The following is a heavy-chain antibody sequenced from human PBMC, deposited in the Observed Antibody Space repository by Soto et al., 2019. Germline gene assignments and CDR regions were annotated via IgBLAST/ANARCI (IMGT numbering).Heavy chain of an antibody. CDR3: ARERFEVVTARSEWFDP. Sequence: SVKVSCKASGGTFSSYAISWVRQAPGQGLEWMGGIIPIFGTANYAQKFQGRVTITADESTSTAYMELSSLRSEDTAVYYCARERFEVVTARSEWFDPWGQGTLVTVSS. D-gene: IGHD2-21*02. CDR1: GGTFSSYA. V-gene: IGHV1-69*13. CDR2: IIPIFGTA. J-gene: IGHJ5*02.